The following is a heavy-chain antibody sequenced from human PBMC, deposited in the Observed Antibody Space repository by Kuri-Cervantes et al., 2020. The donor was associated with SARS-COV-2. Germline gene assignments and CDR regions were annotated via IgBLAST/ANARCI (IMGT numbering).Heavy chain of an antibody. D-gene: IGHD5-12*01. CDR3: AKGGYSGPPHFDY. CDR1: GFTFSRYS. V-gene: IGHV3-21*04. Sequence: GESLKISCAASGFTFSRYSMKWVRQAPGKGLEWVSCISSSSSDIHYADSVKGRFTISRDNSKNTLYLQMNSLRAEDTAVYYCAKGGYSGPPHFDYWGQGTLVTVSS. CDR2: ISSSSSDI. J-gene: IGHJ4*02.